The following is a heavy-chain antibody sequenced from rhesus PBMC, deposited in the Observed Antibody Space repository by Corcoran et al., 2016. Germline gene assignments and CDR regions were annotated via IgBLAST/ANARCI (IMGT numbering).Heavy chain of an antibody. J-gene: IGHJ4*01. V-gene: IGHV4-65*01. D-gene: IGHD6-31*01. CDR2: YSGSGGST. CDR3: AVYSSGWRY. Sequence: QVQLQESGPGLVKPSETLSLTCAVSGGSISSRNWWSWIRQPPGKGLEGIGEYSGSGGSTYNNPYLKSLVTISTDTSKTQFSLKLSSVTAADTAVYYCAVYSSGWRYWGQGVLVTVSS. CDR1: GGSISSRNW.